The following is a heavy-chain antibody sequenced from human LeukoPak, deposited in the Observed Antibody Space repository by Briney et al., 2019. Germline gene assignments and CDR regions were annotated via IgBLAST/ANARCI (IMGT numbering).Heavy chain of an antibody. J-gene: IGHJ1*01. CDR1: GGSISRSNYY. Sequence: PSETLSLTCTVSGGSISRSNYYWGWIRQPPGKGLEWIGSLYSSGNTYYNPPLKSRVTISVDSSKNQFSLKLTSVTAADTAVYYCARTASEYSISWIDWGQGTLVTVSS. CDR3: ARTASEYSISWID. V-gene: IGHV4-39*01. CDR2: LYSSGNT. D-gene: IGHD6-13*01.